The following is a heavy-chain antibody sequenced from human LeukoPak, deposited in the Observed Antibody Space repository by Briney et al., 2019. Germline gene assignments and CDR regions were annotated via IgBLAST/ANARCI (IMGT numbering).Heavy chain of an antibody. CDR3: ARVGGSVGDY. V-gene: IGHV4-34*01. CDR2: INHSGST. Sequence: PSETLSLTCAVYGGSFSGYYWSWIRQPPGKGLEWIGEINHSGSTNYNPSLKSRVTISVDTSKNQFSLKLSSVTAADTAVYYCARVGGSVGDYWGQGTLVTVSP. J-gene: IGHJ4*02. CDR1: GGSFSGYY. D-gene: IGHD3-10*01.